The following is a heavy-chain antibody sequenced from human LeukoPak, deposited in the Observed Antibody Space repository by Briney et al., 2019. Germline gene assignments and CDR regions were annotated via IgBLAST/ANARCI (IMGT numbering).Heavy chain of an antibody. V-gene: IGHV3-7*01. CDR3: ARGGSGYALSY. D-gene: IGHD3-22*01. CDR2: IKRDGSEK. J-gene: IGHJ4*02. CDR1: GFTFSSSW. Sequence: GGSLRLSCTTSGFTFSSSWMSWVRQAPGKGLEWVANIKRDGSEKTYIDSVKGRFTISRDNAKNSLYLQMNSLRAEDTAVYYCARGGSGYALSYWGQGTLVTVSS.